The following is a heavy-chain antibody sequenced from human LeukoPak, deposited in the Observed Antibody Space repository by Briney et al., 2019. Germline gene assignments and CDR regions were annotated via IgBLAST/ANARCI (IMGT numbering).Heavy chain of an antibody. CDR1: EFSVGSNY. CDR3: ARAGPSSSWHQFDY. D-gene: IGHD6-13*01. J-gene: IGHJ4*02. CDR2: IYSGGST. Sequence: GGSLRLSCAASEFSVGSNYMTWVRQAPGKGLEWVSLIYSGGSTYYADSVKGRFTISRDNSKNTLYLQMNSLRVEDTAVYYCARAGPSSSWHQFDYWGQGTLVTVSS. V-gene: IGHV3-66*01.